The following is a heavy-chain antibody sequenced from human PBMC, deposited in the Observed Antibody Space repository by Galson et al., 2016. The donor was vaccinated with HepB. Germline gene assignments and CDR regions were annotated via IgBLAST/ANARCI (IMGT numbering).Heavy chain of an antibody. CDR2: IHRDATT. CDR3: TRAAIAVASTLYYYGVDV. D-gene: IGHD6-19*01. J-gene: IGHJ6*02. Sequence: SLRLSCAASGLTFGSYAMSWVRQAPGKGLEWVSTIHRDATTYYTDSVKGRFTMSRDNAKNTLYLQMNSLRAEETAIYSCTRAAIAVASTLYYYGVDVWGQGTTVIVSS. CDR1: GLTFGSYA. V-gene: IGHV3-23*01.